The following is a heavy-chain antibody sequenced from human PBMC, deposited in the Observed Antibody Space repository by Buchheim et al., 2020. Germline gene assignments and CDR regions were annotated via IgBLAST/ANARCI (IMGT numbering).Heavy chain of an antibody. CDR2: ISGSNSLK. CDR3: ARTVSFYFDS. CDR1: GFPFSDYH. V-gene: IGHV3-11*03. D-gene: IGHD4-11*01. Sequence: VQLLESGGGLVQPGGSLRLSCVVSGFPFSDYHMSWIRQAPGKGPEWISHISGSNSLKTYADSVKGRFTISRDNARNLLFLQLNSLRAEDTAIYYCARTVSFYFDSWGQGT. J-gene: IGHJ4*02.